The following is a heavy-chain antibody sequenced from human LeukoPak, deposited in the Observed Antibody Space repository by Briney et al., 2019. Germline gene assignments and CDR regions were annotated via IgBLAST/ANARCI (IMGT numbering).Heavy chain of an antibody. J-gene: IGHJ5*02. CDR3: ARDQYTNSGNWFDP. D-gene: IGHD7-27*01. Sequence: GGSLRLSCAASGFTFSSYSMNWVRQAPGKGLVWVSRINSAGSSTSYADSVKGRFTISRDNAKNTLYLQMNSLRAEDTAVYFCARDQYTNSGNWFDPWGQGTLVTVSS. CDR1: GFTFSSYS. V-gene: IGHV3-74*01. CDR2: INSAGSST.